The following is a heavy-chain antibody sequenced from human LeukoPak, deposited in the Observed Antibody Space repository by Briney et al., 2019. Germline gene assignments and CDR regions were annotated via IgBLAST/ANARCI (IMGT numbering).Heavy chain of an antibody. CDR2: INNSGTT. D-gene: IGHD6-25*01. V-gene: IGHV4-34*01. CDR3: ARSRGYTSGLWYYYMDV. J-gene: IGHJ6*03. Sequence: SETLSLTCAVYGGSFSGYYWSWIRQPPGTGLEWIAEINNSGTTNYNPSLKGRVTISIDTSKNQFSLKLSSVTAADTAVYYCARSRGYTSGLWYYYMDVWGKGTTVTVSS. CDR1: GGSFSGYY.